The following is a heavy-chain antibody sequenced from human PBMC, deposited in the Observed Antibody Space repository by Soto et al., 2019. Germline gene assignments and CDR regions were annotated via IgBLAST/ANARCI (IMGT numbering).Heavy chain of an antibody. V-gene: IGHV4-59*01. D-gene: IGHD3-22*01. CDR1: GGSISSYY. CDR3: AEAPSFFLDYKGFYYWELFHP. Sequence: SETLSLTCTVSGGSISSYYWSWIRQPPGKGLEWIGYIYYSGSTNYNPSLKSRVTISVDTSKNQFSLKLSSVTAADTAVYYCAEAPSFFLDYKGFYYWELFHPWGQGTLVTVSS. J-gene: IGHJ5*02. CDR2: IYYSGST.